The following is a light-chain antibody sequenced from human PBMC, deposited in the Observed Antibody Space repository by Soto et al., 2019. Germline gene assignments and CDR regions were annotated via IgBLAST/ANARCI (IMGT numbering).Light chain of an antibody. V-gene: IGLV6-57*04. CDR1: SGSIASTY. J-gene: IGLJ2*01. CDR3: QSYDATNPVV. Sequence: NFMLTQPHSVSEFPGKTVTISCTRSSGSIASTYVQWYQQRPGSAPTTLIYEDDQRPTGVPDRFSGSIDSSSNSASLPISGLKTEDEADYYCQSYDATNPVVFGGGTQLTVL. CDR2: EDD.